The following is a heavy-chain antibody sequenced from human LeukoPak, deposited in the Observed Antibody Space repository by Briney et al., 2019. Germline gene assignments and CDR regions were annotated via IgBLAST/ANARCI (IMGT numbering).Heavy chain of an antibody. Sequence: PSETLSLTCTVSGDSVSRGSYYWSWIRQPPGRGLECIGYIHYSGNTNYNPSLKSRVTISVDTSKNQLSLKLSSVTAADTAVYYCARYYDRSGYWSTPHFDCWGQGTLVTVSS. V-gene: IGHV4-61*01. CDR1: GDSVSRGSYY. D-gene: IGHD3-22*01. CDR2: IHYSGNT. J-gene: IGHJ4*02. CDR3: ARYYDRSGYWSTPHFDC.